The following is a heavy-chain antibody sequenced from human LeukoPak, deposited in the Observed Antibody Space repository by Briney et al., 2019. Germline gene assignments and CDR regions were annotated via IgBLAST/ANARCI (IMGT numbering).Heavy chain of an antibody. J-gene: IGHJ4*02. CDR3: ARDHRFLGHSDY. CDR1: GFTFSSYG. V-gene: IGHV3-33*01. D-gene: IGHD3-3*01. Sequence: GGSLRLSCAASGFTFSSYGMHWVRQAPGKGLEWVAVIWYDGSNKYYADSVKGRFTISRDNSKSTLYLQMNSLRAEDTAVYYCARDHRFLGHSDYWGQGTLVTVSS. CDR2: IWYDGSNK.